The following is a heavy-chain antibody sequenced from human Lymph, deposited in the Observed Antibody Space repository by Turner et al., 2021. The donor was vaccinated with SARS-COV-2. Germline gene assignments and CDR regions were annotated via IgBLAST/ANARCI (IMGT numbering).Heavy chain of an antibody. J-gene: IGHJ4*02. Sequence: EVQLLQSGAAVKKPGESLLISCRPSGYSFTTYWIGWVRQLPGKGLEWMGIIYPGDSHTRYSPSVQGQVTISADKSISTAYLQWSSLKASDTAMYYCARREGGGSLGHIDYWGQGTLVTVSS. CDR3: ARREGGGSLGHIDY. CDR1: GYSFTTYW. V-gene: IGHV5-51*01. CDR2: IYPGDSHT. D-gene: IGHD1-26*01.